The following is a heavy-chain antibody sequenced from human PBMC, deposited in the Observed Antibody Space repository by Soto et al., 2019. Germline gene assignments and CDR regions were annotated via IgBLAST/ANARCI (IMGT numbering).Heavy chain of an antibody. J-gene: IGHJ4*02. CDR1: GFTVSSNY. CDR2: IYTGGAT. D-gene: IGHD1-20*01. V-gene: IGHV3-53*01. Sequence: EVQLVESGGGLIQPGGSLRLSCAASGFTVSSNYMSWVRQAPGKGLEYVSIIYTGGATYYADSVKGRFTISRDSSKNTLYLQMNSLRAEDTAVYYCAGGISGTRGCYEYWGQGTLVTVSS. CDR3: AGGISGTRGCYEY.